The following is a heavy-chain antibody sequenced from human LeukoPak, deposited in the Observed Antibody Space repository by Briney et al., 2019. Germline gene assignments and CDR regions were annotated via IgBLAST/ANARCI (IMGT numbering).Heavy chain of an antibody. V-gene: IGHV5-51*01. CDR2: IYPGDSNT. Sequence: GESLKISCKGSGYRFTSYWIGWVRPMPGKGLEWMGIIYPGDSNTRYSPSFQGQVTISADKSISTAYLQWSSLKASDTAMYYCARPDVSRLEDAFDIWGQGTMVTVSS. CDR1: GYRFTSYW. J-gene: IGHJ3*02. CDR3: ARPDVSRLEDAFDI. D-gene: IGHD3-22*01.